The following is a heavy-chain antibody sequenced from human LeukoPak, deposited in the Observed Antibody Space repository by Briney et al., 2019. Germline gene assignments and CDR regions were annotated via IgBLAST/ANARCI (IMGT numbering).Heavy chain of an antibody. CDR3: AKDIHPGLDSGASCCFDY. CDR1: GYTFSRHG. CDR2: VSGYNCNT. V-gene: IGHV1-18*01. J-gene: IGHJ4*02. Sequence: AAVKVSCKTSGYTFSRHGITWVGQAPGQGLEWMGGVSGYNCNTKYAQNVQGRVTMTTDRSTNTAYMEMRSLRSDDTAVYYCAKDIHPGLDSGASCCFDYWGQGPPVTVSS. D-gene: IGHD3-22*01.